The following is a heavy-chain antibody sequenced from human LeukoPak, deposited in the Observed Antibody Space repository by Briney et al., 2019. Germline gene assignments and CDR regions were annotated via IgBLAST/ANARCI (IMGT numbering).Heavy chain of an antibody. V-gene: IGHV1-8*01. J-gene: IGHJ4*02. D-gene: IGHD3-22*01. CDR1: GYTFTSYD. CDR2: MNPNSGNT. Sequence: ASVKVSCTASGYTFTSYDINWVRQATGQGLEWMGWMNPNSGNTVYAQKLQGRVTMTTDTSTSTAYMELRSLRSDDTAVYSCARDRGGWDYYDSSGYLDYWGQGTLVTVSS. CDR3: ARDRGGWDYYDSSGYLDY.